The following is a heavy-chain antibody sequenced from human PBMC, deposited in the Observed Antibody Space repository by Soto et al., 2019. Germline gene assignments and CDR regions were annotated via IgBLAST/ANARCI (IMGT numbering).Heavy chain of an antibody. J-gene: IGHJ4*02. V-gene: IGHV2-26*01. CDR2: IFSNDEK. D-gene: IGHD3-22*01. Sequence: SGPTLVNPTDTLTLTCTVSGFSLSNARMGVSWIRQPPGKALEWLAHIFSNDEKSYSTSLKSRLTISKDTSKSQVVLTMTNMDPVDTATYYCARIMGKYDKYYFDYWGQGTLVTVSS. CDR1: GFSLSNARMG. CDR3: ARIMGKYDKYYFDY.